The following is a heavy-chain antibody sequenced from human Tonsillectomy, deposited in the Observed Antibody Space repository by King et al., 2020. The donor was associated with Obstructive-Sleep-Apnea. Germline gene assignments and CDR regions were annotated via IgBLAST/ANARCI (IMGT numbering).Heavy chain of an antibody. J-gene: IGHJ4*02. CDR3: ATLYYFDSSDYLASFDY. CDR2: INTNTGNP. CDR1: GYNFPTYS. V-gene: IGHV7-4-1*02. D-gene: IGHD3-22*01. Sequence: QLVQSGSELKKPGASVTISCRTSGYNFPTYSMNWVRQAPGPGLEWMVYINTNTGNPTYAPAFTGRFVFSLDSPVSTAYLQISSLKPEDTAVYYCATLYYFDSSDYLASFDYWGQGTLVTVSS.